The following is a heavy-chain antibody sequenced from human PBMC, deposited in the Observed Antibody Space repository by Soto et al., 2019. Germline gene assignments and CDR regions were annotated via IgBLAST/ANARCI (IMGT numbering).Heavy chain of an antibody. V-gene: IGHV1-46*01. D-gene: IGHD4-4*01. CDR1: GYTFSTYY. Sequence: QVQLVQSGAEVKKPGASVKVSCKASGYTFSTYYMHWVRQAPGQGYEWMGIINPSGGSTTYAQKCQGRVTMTRDTSTTTVYVELSSLKSEDTAGYYCARYDYNGYYFDYWGQGTLVTVSS. CDR3: ARYDYNGYYFDY. CDR2: INPSGGST. J-gene: IGHJ4*02.